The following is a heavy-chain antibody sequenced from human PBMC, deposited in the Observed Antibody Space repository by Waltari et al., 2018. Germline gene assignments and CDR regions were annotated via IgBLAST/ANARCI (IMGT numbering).Heavy chain of an antibody. CDR3: AKDRGVGFQPDWYFDL. CDR1: GGSISSGGYS. D-gene: IGHD3-10*01. J-gene: IGHJ2*01. CDR2: TYHSGCT. V-gene: IGHV4-31*03. Sequence: QVQLQESGPGLVKPSQTLSLTCTVSGGSISSGGYSWSWFSQHPGKGLEWIGYTYHSGCTYHNPSLKSRVTISVDRSKNTLYLQMNSLRAEDTAVYYCAKDRGVGFQPDWYFDLWCRGTLVTVSS.